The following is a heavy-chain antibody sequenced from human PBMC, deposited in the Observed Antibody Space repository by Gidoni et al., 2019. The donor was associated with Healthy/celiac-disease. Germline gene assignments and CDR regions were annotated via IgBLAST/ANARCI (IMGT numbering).Heavy chain of an antibody. Sequence: QVQPVQSGAEVKKPGVSVKVPCKASGYTFTSYYMHWVRQAPGQGLEWMGIIKPSGGSTSNAQKFQGRVTMTRDTSTSTVYMELGSLRSEDTAVYYCARARYGSGSYLVYWGQGTLVTVSS. D-gene: IGHD3-10*01. CDR3: ARARYGSGSYLVY. CDR2: IKPSGGST. CDR1: GYTFTSYY. J-gene: IGHJ4*02. V-gene: IGHV1-46*01.